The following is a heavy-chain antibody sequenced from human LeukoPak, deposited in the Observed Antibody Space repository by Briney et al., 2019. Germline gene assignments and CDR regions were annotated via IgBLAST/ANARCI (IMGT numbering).Heavy chain of an antibody. CDR2: ISSSSSYI. CDR1: GFTFSSYS. D-gene: IGHD3-9*01. Sequence: GGSLRLSCAASGFTFSSYSMNWVRQAPGKGLEWVSSISSSSSYIYYADSVKGRFTISRDNAKNSLYLQMNSLRAEDTAVYYCAKGYDTANWYNWFDPWGQGTLVTVSS. V-gene: IGHV3-21*01. J-gene: IGHJ5*02. CDR3: AKGYDTANWYNWFDP.